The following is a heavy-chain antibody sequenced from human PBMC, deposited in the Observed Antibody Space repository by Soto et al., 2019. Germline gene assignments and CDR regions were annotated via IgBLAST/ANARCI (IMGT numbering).Heavy chain of an antibody. Sequence: SVKVSCKASGGTFSSYTISWVRQAPGQGLEWMGRIIPILGIANYAQKFQGRVTITADKSTSTAYMELSSLRSEDTAVYYCARGYCSGGSCLKANWFDPWGQGTLVTVSS. V-gene: IGHV1-69*02. CDR1: GGTFSSYT. J-gene: IGHJ5*02. CDR3: ARGYCSGGSCLKANWFDP. CDR2: IIPILGIA. D-gene: IGHD2-15*01.